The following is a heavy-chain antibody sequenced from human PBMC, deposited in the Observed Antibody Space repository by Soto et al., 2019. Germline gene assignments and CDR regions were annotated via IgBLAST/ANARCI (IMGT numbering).Heavy chain of an antibody. CDR3: ARANYYGSPGDFDY. J-gene: IGHJ4*02. D-gene: IGHD3-10*01. V-gene: IGHV3-48*01. CDR2: IGSSSSTI. Sequence: EVQLVEFGGGLVQPGGSLRLSCAASGFTFSSYSMNWVRQAPGKGLEWVSYIGSSSSTIYYADSVKGRFTISRDNAKNSLYLQMNSLRAEDTAVYYCARANYYGSPGDFDYWGQGTLVTVAS. CDR1: GFTFSSYS.